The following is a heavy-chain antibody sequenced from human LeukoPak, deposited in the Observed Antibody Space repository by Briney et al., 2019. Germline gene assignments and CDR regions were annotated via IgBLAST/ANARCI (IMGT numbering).Heavy chain of an antibody. D-gene: IGHD1-26*01. J-gene: IGHJ4*02. CDR3: ARFPGVGATLGAFDY. V-gene: IGHV4-59*01. CDR1: GGSISSYY. CDR2: IYYSGST. Sequence: SETLSLTCTVSGGSISSYYWSWIRQPPGKGLEWIGYIYYSGSTNYNPSLKSRVTISVDTSKNQFSLKLSSVTAADTAVYYCARFPGVGATLGAFDYWGQGTLVTVSS.